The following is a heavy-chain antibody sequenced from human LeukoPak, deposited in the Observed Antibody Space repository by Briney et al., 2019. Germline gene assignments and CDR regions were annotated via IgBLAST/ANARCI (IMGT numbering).Heavy chain of an antibody. D-gene: IGHD6-19*01. CDR3: ASFDSSGWYGGRDDAFDI. Sequence: ASVKVSCKASGYTFTSYYMHWVRQAPGQGLGWMGIINPSGGSTSYAQKFQGRVSMTRDTSTSTVYMELSSLRSEDTAVYYCASFDSSGWYGGRDDAFDIWGQGTMVTVSS. CDR1: GYTFTSYY. CDR2: INPSGGST. J-gene: IGHJ3*02. V-gene: IGHV1-46*01.